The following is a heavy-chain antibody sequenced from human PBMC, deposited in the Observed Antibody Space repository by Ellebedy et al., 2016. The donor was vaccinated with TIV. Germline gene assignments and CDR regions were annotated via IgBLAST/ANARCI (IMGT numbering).Heavy chain of an antibody. CDR3: ARSMVRGVIIIVSNAFDI. D-gene: IGHD3-10*01. CDR2: INPSVGDT. J-gene: IGHJ3*02. Sequence: AASVKVSCKASGYTFTNYYMHWVRQAPGQGLEWMGVINPSVGDTSNAQKLQGRVTMTTDTSTSTAYMELRSLRSDDTAVYYCARSMVRGVIIIVSNAFDIWGQGTMVTVSS. V-gene: IGHV1-46*01. CDR1: GYTFTNYY.